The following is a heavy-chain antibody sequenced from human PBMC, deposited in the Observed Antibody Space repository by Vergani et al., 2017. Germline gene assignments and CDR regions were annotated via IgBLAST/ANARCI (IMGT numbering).Heavy chain of an antibody. D-gene: IGHD3-22*01. V-gene: IGHV3-23*04. CDR3: AKEAGYDSSGYYHIDY. Sequence: EVQLVESGGGLVQPGRSLRLSCAASGFTFDDYAMHWVRQAPGKGLEWVSGISGSGGSTYYADSVKGRFTISRDNSKNTLYLQMNSLRAEDTAVYYCAKEAGYDSSGYYHIDYWGQGTLVTVSS. CDR1: GFTFDDYA. J-gene: IGHJ4*02. CDR2: ISGSGGST.